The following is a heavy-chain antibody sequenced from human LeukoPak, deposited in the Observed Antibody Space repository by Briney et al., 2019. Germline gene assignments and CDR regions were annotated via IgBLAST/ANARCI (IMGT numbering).Heavy chain of an antibody. CDR3: ARVVSYYGSSYRLLDL. Sequence: PGRSLRLPCDASGFSFSTYGMHWVRQAPGKGLECVALKWFDGSNKHYADSVKGRFTISRDNSKNTMYLQMDSLRAEDTAVYYCARVVSYYGSSYRLLDLWGRGTLVTVSS. J-gene: IGHJ2*01. D-gene: IGHD3-10*01. CDR2: KWFDGSNK. V-gene: IGHV3-33*01. CDR1: GFSFSTYG.